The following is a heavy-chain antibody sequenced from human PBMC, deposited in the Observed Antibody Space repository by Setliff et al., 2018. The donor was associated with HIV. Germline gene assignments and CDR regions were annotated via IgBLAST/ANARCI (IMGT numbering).Heavy chain of an antibody. J-gene: IGHJ4*02. CDR3: ARDLFTVPSREGYDY. D-gene: IGHD1-26*01. CDR1: GYPFTNFG. V-gene: IGHV1-18*01. Sequence: GASVKVSCKASGYPFTNFGVSWVRQAPGQGLEWMAWINVYNGDTNFALKFQGRVTMTTDTSTSTAYMELRSLRSDDTAVYYCARDLFTVPSREGYDYWGQGTLVTVSS. CDR2: INVYNGDT.